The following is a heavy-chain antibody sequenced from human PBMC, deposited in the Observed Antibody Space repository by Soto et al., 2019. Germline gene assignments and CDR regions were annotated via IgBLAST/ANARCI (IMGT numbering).Heavy chain of an antibody. CDR1: GFTFSSYG. CDR2: ISYDGSNK. Sequence: QVQLVESGGGVVQPGRSLRLSCAASGFTFSSYGMHWVRQAPGKGLEWVAVISYDGSNKYYADSVKGRFTISRDNSKNTLYLQMNSLRAEDTAVYYCAKDAALGGSSSWAVDYWGQGTLVTVSS. J-gene: IGHJ4*02. V-gene: IGHV3-30*18. CDR3: AKDAALGGSSSWAVDY. D-gene: IGHD6-13*01.